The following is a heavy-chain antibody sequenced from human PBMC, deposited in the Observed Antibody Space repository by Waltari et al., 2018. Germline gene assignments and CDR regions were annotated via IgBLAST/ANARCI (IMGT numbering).Heavy chain of an antibody. D-gene: IGHD3-10*01. J-gene: IGHJ3*02. V-gene: IGHV3-48*04. Sequence: EVQLVESGGGLVQPGGSLRLSCAASGSTFSSYSMNWVRQAPGKGLEWISYITASGGAIYYADSVKGRFSISRDGAKKSLYLQMNSLRAEDTAVYYCARGTPGFFDIWGQGTMVTVSS. CDR1: GSTFSSYS. CDR3: ARGTPGFFDI. CDR2: ITASGGAI.